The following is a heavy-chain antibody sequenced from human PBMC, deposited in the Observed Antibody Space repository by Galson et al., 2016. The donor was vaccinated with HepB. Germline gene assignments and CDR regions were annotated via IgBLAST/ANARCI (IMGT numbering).Heavy chain of an antibody. CDR2: IWYDGSNK. CDR1: GLTFSSYG. Sequence: SLRLSCAASGLTFSSYGMHWVRQAPGKGLEWVAVIWYDGSNKYYADSVKGRFTISRDNSKNTVSLHMNSLRPEDTAVYYCAKDGYYYGSGIDIHFDYWGWGTLVTVSS. J-gene: IGHJ4*02. D-gene: IGHD3-10*01. V-gene: IGHV3-33*06. CDR3: AKDGYYYGSGIDIHFDY.